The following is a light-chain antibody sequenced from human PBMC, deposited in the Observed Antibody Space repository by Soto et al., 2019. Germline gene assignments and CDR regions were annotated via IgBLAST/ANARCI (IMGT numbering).Light chain of an antibody. Sequence: QSVLTQPPSVSGTPAQRVTISCSGSSSNIGSNTVNWYQQLPGTAPRLLIYSNNQRPSGVPDRFSGSKSGTSASLAISGLKSEDEADYYCATWDDSLNGYVFGTGTKVTVL. CDR1: SSNIGSNT. V-gene: IGLV1-44*01. J-gene: IGLJ1*01. CDR2: SNN. CDR3: ATWDDSLNGYV.